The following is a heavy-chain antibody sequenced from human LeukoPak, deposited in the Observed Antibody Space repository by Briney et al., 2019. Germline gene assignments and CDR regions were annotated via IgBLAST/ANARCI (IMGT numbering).Heavy chain of an antibody. Sequence: GGSLRLSCAASGFTFSVHYMDWVRQAPGKGLEWVSYISSTSSAMYYADSVKGRFTISRDNAKNSLYLQMNSLRDEDTAVYHCARDHLWASDIWGQGTMVTVSS. J-gene: IGHJ3*02. D-gene: IGHD2-21*01. CDR1: GFTFSVHY. V-gene: IGHV3-48*02. CDR3: ARDHLWASDI. CDR2: ISSTSSAM.